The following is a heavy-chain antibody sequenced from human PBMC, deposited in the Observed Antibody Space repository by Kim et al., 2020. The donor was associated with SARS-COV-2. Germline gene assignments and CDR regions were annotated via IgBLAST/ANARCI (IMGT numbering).Heavy chain of an antibody. D-gene: IGHD6-13*01. Sequence: SETLSLTCAVYGGSFSGYYWSWIRQPPGKGLEWIGEINHSGSTNYNPSLKSRVTISVDTSKNQFSLKLSSVTAADTAVYYCARVSIGGSSSPKDRVRLNWYFDLWGRGTLVTVSS. J-gene: IGHJ2*01. CDR1: GGSFSGYY. CDR2: INHSGST. V-gene: IGHV4-34*01. CDR3: ARVSIGGSSSPKDRVRLNWYFDL.